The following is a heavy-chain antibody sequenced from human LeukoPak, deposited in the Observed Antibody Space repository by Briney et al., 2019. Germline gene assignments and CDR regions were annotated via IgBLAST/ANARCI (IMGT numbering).Heavy chain of an antibody. J-gene: IGHJ2*01. D-gene: IGHD6-19*01. CDR2: IYYSGST. CDR3: ARDAAVWYFDL. V-gene: IGHV4-59*01. CDR1: GGSISSYY. Sequence: SETLSLTCTVSGGSISSYYWSWIRQPPGKGLEWIGYIYYSGSTNYNPSLKSRVTISVDTSKNQFSPKLSSVTAADTAVYYCARDAAVWYFDLWGRGTLVTVSP.